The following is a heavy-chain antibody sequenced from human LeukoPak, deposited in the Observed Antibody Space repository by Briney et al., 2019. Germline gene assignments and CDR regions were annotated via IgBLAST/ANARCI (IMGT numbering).Heavy chain of an antibody. CDR3: AREARYCSSTSCPPFDY. CDR1: GGTFSSYA. Sequence: SAKVSCKASGGTFSSYAISWVRQAPGQGLEWMGRIIPILGIANYAQKFQGRVTITADKSTSTAYMELSSLRSEDTAVYYCAREARYCSSTSCPPFDYWGQGTLVTVSS. V-gene: IGHV1-69*04. D-gene: IGHD2-2*01. CDR2: IIPILGIA. J-gene: IGHJ4*02.